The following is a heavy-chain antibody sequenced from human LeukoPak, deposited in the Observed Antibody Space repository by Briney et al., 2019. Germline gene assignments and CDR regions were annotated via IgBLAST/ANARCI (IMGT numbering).Heavy chain of an antibody. CDR3: ASSESYSSGWFIYFDY. D-gene: IGHD6-19*01. J-gene: IGHJ4*02. CDR2: ISSSSSYI. Sequence: GGSLRLSCAASGFTFSSYSMNWVRQAPGKGLEWVSSISSSSSYIYYADSVKGRFTISRDNAKNSLYLQMNSLRAEDTAVYYCASSESYSSGWFIYFDYWGQGTLVTVSS. CDR1: GFTFSSYS. V-gene: IGHV3-21*01.